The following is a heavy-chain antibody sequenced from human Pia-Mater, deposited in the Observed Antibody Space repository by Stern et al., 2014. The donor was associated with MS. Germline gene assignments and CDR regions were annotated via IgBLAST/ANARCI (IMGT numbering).Heavy chain of an antibody. V-gene: IGHV3-21*01. D-gene: IGHD6-25*01. CDR3: ARRAGGLIAAGSLGY. CDR1: GFPFDTYT. J-gene: IGHJ4*02. Sequence: EVQLEESGGRLVKPGESLTLSCAASGFPFDTYTMHWVRQSPGRGLEWISSISTESSYINYADSVKGRFTISRDNATNSLYLQMNSLRPEDTAVYYCARRAGGLIAAGSLGYWGQGILVTVSS. CDR2: ISTESSYI.